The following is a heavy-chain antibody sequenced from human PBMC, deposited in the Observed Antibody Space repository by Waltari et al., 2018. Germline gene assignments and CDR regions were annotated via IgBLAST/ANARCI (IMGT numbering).Heavy chain of an antibody. Sequence: QFQLVESGGGVVQPGRSLRLSCAASGFIFGNCNMHWVRQTPGQGLQWVSSIAHAGSNKDYAESVKSRFTVSRDNSNNTLYLQINSLRADDTGIYFCVKYSGFDYFFDYWGQGTLVTVSS. CDR2: IAHAGSNK. CDR3: VKYSGFDYFFDY. V-gene: IGHV3-30*18. CDR1: GFIFGNCN. D-gene: IGHD5-12*01. J-gene: IGHJ4*02.